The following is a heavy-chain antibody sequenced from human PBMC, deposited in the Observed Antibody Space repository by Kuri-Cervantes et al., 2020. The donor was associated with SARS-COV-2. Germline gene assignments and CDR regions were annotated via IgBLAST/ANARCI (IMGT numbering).Heavy chain of an antibody. CDR1: GYTFTSYD. Sequence: ASVKVSCKASGYTFTSYDINWVRQATGQGLEWMGWMNPNSGNTGYAQKFQGRVTMTRNTSISTAYMELSSLRPEDTAFYYCAKDHRLVVPTTVGFVADYWGQGILVTVSS. V-gene: IGHV1-8*01. J-gene: IGHJ4*02. CDR3: AKDHRLVVPTTVGFVADY. D-gene: IGHD4/OR15-4a*01. CDR2: MNPNSGNT.